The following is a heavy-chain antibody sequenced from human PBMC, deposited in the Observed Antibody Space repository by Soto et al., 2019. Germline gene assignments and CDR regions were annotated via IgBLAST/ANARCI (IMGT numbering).Heavy chain of an antibody. D-gene: IGHD3-22*01. CDR1: GFSFSGSA. CDR3: TRHSPYLYDSNGYYDA. Sequence: GGSLRLSCVGSGFSFSGSAIHWVRQASGKGLEWIGRIRGKANNYATSYVASVRGRFSISRADSQNTAFLEMNSLKPEDTAVYYCTRHSPYLYDSNGYYDAWGLGTLVTVSS. CDR2: IRGKANNYAT. V-gene: IGHV3-73*01. J-gene: IGHJ5*02.